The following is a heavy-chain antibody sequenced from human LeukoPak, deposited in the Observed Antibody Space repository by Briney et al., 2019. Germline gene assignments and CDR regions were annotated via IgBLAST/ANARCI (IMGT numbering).Heavy chain of an antibody. Sequence: GGSLRLFCAASGFTFSTYAMSWVRQAPGKGLEWLSDISGSDGSTYYADSVKGWFTISRDNSKNTLFLQMNSMRAEDTAVYYCAKDRGTYAISGFDIWGQGTMVTVSS. D-gene: IGHD3-10*01. CDR3: AKDRGTYAISGFDI. V-gene: IGHV3-23*01. CDR2: ISGSDGST. CDR1: GFTFSTYA. J-gene: IGHJ3*02.